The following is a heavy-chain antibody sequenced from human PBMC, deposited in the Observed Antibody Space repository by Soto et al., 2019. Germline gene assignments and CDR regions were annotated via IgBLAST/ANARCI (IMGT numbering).Heavy chain of an antibody. CDR2: ISYDGSNK. CDR1: GFTFSSYG. J-gene: IGHJ1*01. D-gene: IGHD2-8*01. Sequence: PGGSLRLSCAASGFTFSSYGMHWVRQAPGKGLEWVAVISYDGSNKYYADSVKGRFTISRDNSKNTLYLQMNSLRAEDTAVYYCAKDRQILNGYFQHWGQGTLVTVS. CDR3: AKDRQILNGYFQH. V-gene: IGHV3-30*18.